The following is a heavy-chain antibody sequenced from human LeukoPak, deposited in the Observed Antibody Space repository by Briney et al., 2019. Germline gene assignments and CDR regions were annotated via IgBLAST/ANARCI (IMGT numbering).Heavy chain of an antibody. CDR2: IIPSFGTA. D-gene: IGHD2-2*01. CDR3: ARPLYCSSTSRYGDYYGMDV. V-gene: IGHV1-69*13. Sequence: ASVKVSCKASGGTFSSYAISWVRQAPGQGLEWMGGIIPSFGTANYAQKFQGRVTITADESTSTAYMELSSLRSEDTAVYYCARPLYCSSTSRYGDYYGMDVWGQGTTVTVSS. J-gene: IGHJ6*02. CDR1: GGTFSSYA.